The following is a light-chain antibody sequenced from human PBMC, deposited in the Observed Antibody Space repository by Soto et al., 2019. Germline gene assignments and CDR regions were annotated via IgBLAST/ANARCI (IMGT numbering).Light chain of an antibody. CDR2: EVT. J-gene: IGLJ1*01. CDR1: NTDVGQGKS. CDR3: VSYTDTDTLV. V-gene: IGLV2-14*01. Sequence: QSALTQPASVSGSRGQSITISCFGRNTDVGQGKSVSWYQQGPGKAPKLLIFEVTNRPSGISSRFSGSRSGNTASLTIYGLQPDDEGDYYCVSYTDTDTLVFGTGTKVTVL.